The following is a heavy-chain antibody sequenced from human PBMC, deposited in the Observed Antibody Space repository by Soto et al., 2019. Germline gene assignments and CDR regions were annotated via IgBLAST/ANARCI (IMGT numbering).Heavy chain of an antibody. Sequence: QVQLQESGPGLVKSSETLSLTCNVSGGSITGAYYWNWFRQHPGKGLEWISSIHYRGTTDYNPSLRSRIAISLDRSKNQFALKLSSVTAADTAVYYCARVRDSFGLDVWGQGTTVTVSS. CDR3: ARVRDSFGLDV. CDR1: GGSITGAYY. D-gene: IGHD2-15*01. V-gene: IGHV4-31*03. J-gene: IGHJ6*02. CDR2: IHYRGTT.